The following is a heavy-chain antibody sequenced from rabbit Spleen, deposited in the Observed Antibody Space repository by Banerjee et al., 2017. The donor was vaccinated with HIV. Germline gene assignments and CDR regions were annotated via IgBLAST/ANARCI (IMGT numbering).Heavy chain of an antibody. J-gene: IGHJ4*01. CDR2: VSTGSGST. V-gene: IGHV1S45*01. Sequence: QEQLVESGGGLVQPEGSRTLTCTASGFSFSGSYYMCWVRQAPGKGLEWIACVSTGSGSTYYANWAKGRFTISKTSSTTVTLQMTSLTAADTATYFCARGPLNAGDGLNLWGQGTLVTVS. CDR3: ARGPLNAGDGLNL. D-gene: IGHD4-2*01. CDR1: GFSFSGSYY.